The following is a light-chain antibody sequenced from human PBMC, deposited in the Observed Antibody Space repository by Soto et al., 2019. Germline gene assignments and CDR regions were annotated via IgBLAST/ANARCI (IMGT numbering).Light chain of an antibody. CDR1: QGISSY. V-gene: IGKV1-9*01. J-gene: IGKJ3*01. Sequence: IPLTQSPSSLSASVGDRVTITCRASQGISSYLAWYQQKPGKAPKLLIYAASTLQSGVPSRFSGSGSGTDFTLTISSLQPDDFATYYCQQLNSYPRTFGPGTKVDIK. CDR3: QQLNSYPRT. CDR2: AAS.